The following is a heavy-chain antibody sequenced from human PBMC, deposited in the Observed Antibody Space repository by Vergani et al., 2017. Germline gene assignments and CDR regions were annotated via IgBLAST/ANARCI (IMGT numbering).Heavy chain of an antibody. CDR3: AKHFRGWGIDY. CDR1: GFTLSNYD. D-gene: IGHD3-16*01. V-gene: IGHV3-30*02. J-gene: IGHJ4*02. Sequence: QVQLVESGGGVVQRGGSLRLSCATSGFTLSNYDMQWIRQGPGKGLEFVAFIQFDGSNQYYAEYVKGRFTLSRDFSKTTLYLQMNSLRTDDTATYYCAKHFRGWGIDYWGQGTQVIVSS. CDR2: IQFDGSNQ.